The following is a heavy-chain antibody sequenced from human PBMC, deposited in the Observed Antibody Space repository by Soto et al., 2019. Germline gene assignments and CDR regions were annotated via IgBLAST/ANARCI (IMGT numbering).Heavy chain of an antibody. V-gene: IGHV3-33*01. Sequence: QVQLVESGGGVVQPGRSLRLSCAASGFTFSSYGMHWVRQAPGKGLEWVAVIWYDGSNKYYADSVKGRFTISRDNSKNTLYLQMNSLRDEDTAVYYCARGIDILTDYWGQATLVTVSS. CDR2: IWYDGSNK. CDR3: ARGIDILTDY. CDR1: GFTFSSYG. J-gene: IGHJ4*02. D-gene: IGHD3-9*01.